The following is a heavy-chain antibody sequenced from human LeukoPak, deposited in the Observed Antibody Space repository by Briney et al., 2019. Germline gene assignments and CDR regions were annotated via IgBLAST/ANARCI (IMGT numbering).Heavy chain of an antibody. V-gene: IGHV3-23*01. CDR3: AKDHESDGYPCLDH. CDR2: ISASGP. J-gene: IGHJ4*02. D-gene: IGHD3-22*01. Sequence: GGSLRLSCAASGFTFSRLAMTWVRQAPGKGLEWVSTISASGPYYADAVRDRFTISRDNSRNTLSLQMDSLRAEDTAVYYCAKDHESDGYPCLDHWGLGTLVTVSS. CDR1: GFTFSRLA.